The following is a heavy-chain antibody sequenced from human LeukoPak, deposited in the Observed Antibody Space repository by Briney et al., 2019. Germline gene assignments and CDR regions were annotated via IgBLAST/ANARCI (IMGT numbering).Heavy chain of an antibody. D-gene: IGHD4-17*01. CDR1: GFTFSSYS. V-gene: IGHV3-21*01. J-gene: IGHJ4*02. Sequence: GGSLRLSGAASGFTFSSYSMNWVRQAPGKGLEWVSSISSSSSYIYYADSVKGRFTISRDNAKNSLYLQMNSLRAEDTAVYYCARVVTVTTNLVDYWGQGTLVTVSS. CDR3: ARVVTVTTNLVDY. CDR2: ISSSSSYI.